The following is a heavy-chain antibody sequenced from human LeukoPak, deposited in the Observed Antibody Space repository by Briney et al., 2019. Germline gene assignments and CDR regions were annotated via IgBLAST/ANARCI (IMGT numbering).Heavy chain of an antibody. CDR3: ARGGSTTVTTYVDY. CDR1: GFTFDDYG. J-gene: IGHJ4*02. CDR2: INWSGGST. Sequence: GGSLRLSCAASGFTFDDYGMSWVRQAPGKGLEWVSGINWSGGSTGYADSVKGRFTISRDNAKNSLYLQMNSLRSEDTALYYCARGGSTTVTTYVDYWGQGTLVTASS. V-gene: IGHV3-20*04. D-gene: IGHD4-11*01.